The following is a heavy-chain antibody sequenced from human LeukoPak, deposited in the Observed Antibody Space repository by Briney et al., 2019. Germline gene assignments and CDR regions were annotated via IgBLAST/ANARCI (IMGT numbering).Heavy chain of an antibody. CDR1: GFTFSSHA. CDR2: ISGRGDST. CDR3: AKDFFTPFDI. Sequence: PGGSLRLSCEASGFTFSSHAMTWVRQGPGKGLEWASTISGRGDSTFYADSVKGRFTISRDNSKNTVYLQLNNLRDEDTAVYYCAKDFFTPFDIWGQGTMVTVSS. D-gene: IGHD3-16*01. V-gene: IGHV3-23*01. J-gene: IGHJ3*02.